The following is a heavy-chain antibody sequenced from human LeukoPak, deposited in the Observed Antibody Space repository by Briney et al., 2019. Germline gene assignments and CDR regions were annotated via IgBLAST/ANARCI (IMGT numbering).Heavy chain of an antibody. CDR3: AREIPNWTYDFWSGYPPGYFDY. CDR2: IYYSGST. CDR1: GGSISSYY. J-gene: IGHJ4*02. Sequence: SETLSLTCTVSGGSISSYYWSWIRQPPGKGLEWIGYIYYSGSTNYNPSLKSRVTISVGTSKNQFSLKLSSVTAADTAVYYCAREIPNWTYDFWSGYPPGYFDYWGQGTLVTVSS. D-gene: IGHD3-3*01. V-gene: IGHV4-59*01.